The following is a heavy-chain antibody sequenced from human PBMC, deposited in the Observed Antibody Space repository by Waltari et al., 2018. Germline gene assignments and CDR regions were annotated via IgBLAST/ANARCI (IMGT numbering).Heavy chain of an antibody. D-gene: IGHD3-22*01. Sequence: QVQLQESGPGLVKPSETLSLTCTVSGYSISSGYYWGWIRQPPGKGLEWIGSIYHSGSTYYNPSLKSRVTISVDTSKNQFSLKLSSVTAADTAVYYCARDVGYYYDSSGPTFDYWGQGILVTVSS. V-gene: IGHV4-38-2*02. J-gene: IGHJ4*02. CDR2: IYHSGST. CDR3: ARDVGYYYDSSGPTFDY. CDR1: GYSISSGYY.